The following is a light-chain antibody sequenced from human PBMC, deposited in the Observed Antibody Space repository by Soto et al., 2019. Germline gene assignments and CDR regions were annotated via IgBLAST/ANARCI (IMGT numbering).Light chain of an antibody. CDR2: EVS. Sequence: QSALTQPASVSGSPGQSITISCTGTRGDVGGYNYVSWYQQHPGKAPKLMIYEVSDRPSGVSDRFSGSKSGNTASLTISGLQAEDEADYYCSSYIGSSTTYVFGTGTSSPS. V-gene: IGLV2-14*01. J-gene: IGLJ1*01. CDR3: SSYIGSSTTYV. CDR1: RGDVGGYNY.